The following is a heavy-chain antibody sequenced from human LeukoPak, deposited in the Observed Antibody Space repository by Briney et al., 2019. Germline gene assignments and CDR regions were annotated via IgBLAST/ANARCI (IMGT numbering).Heavy chain of an antibody. V-gene: IGHV4-59*01. CDR2: IYYSGST. J-gene: IGHJ2*01. D-gene: IGHD7-27*01. CDR3: ARAPLTGEWYFDL. CDR1: GGSFSGYY. Sequence: PSETLSLTCAVYGGSFSGYYWSWIRQPPGKGLEWIGYIYYSGSTNYNPSLKSRVTISVDTSKNQFSLKLSSVTAADTAVYYCARAPLTGEWYFDLWGRGTLVTVSS.